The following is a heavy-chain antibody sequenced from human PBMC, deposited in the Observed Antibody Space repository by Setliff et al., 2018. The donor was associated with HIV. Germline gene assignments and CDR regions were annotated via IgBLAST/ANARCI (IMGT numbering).Heavy chain of an antibody. Sequence: ASVKVSCKASGYTFTAYYIHWVRQAPGHALQLMGRIEPSSGGTNYTQKFQGRVTITRDTSIYTVYMELTGLTSDDTAVYYCARQDHSSVNTGSLYAFDVWGQGTMVTVSS. J-gene: IGHJ3*01. CDR3: ARQDHSSVNTGSLYAFDV. CDR1: GYTFTAYY. D-gene: IGHD2-8*02. CDR2: IEPSSGGT. V-gene: IGHV1-2*06.